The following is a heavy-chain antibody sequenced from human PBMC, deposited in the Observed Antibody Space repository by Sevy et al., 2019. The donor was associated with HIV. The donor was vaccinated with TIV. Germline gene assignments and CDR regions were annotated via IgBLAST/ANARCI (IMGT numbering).Heavy chain of an antibody. V-gene: IGHV3-21*06. CDR3: ARSGLAWDAFDI. CDR1: SFILTTFA. CDR2: ISGSSNYI. Sequence: GGSLRLSCTTSSFILTTFAMNWVRQSPGKGLEWVSYISGSSNYIYYADSVKGRFTISRDNAKNSLYLQMTSLRGEDTAVYYCARSGLAWDAFDIWGRGTMVTVSS. D-gene: IGHD6-19*01. J-gene: IGHJ3*02.